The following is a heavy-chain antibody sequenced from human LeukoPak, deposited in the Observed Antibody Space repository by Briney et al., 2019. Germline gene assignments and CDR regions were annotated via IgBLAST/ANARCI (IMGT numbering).Heavy chain of an antibody. CDR1: GFTFSDYY. J-gene: IGHJ4*02. V-gene: IGHV3-11*04. D-gene: IGHD3-22*01. CDR3: ARKTYYYDSSGYPDY. Sequence: GGSLRLSRAASGFTFSDYYMSWIRQAPGKGLEWVSYISSSGSTIYYADSVKGRFTISRDNAKNSLYLQMNSLRAEDTAVYYCARKTYYYDSSGYPDYWGQGTLVTVSS. CDR2: ISSSGSTI.